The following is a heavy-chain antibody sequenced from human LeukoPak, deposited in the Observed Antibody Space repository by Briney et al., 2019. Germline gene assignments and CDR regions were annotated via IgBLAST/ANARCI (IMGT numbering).Heavy chain of an antibody. CDR1: GFTFSSYE. J-gene: IGHJ3*02. Sequence: QSGGSLRLSCAASGFTFSSYEMNWVRQAPGKGLEWVSYISSSSSTIYYADSVKGRFTISRDNAKNSLYLQMNSLRAEDTAVYYCVRDHHRRLYDSQARDTFDIWGQGTMVTVSS. CDR2: ISSSSSTI. CDR3: VRDHHRRLYDSQARDTFDI. D-gene: IGHD3-22*01. V-gene: IGHV3-48*01.